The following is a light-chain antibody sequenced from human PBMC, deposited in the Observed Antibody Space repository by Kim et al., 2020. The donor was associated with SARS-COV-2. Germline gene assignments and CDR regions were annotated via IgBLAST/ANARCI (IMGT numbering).Light chain of an antibody. CDR3: QHYIRFPYT. Sequence: SAAVGDRVTITGRASESIGNWLAWYQQKPGKAPKLLIYLASTLESGVPSRFRGSGSGTKFTLTITSLQPDDIATYYCQHYIRFPYTFGQGTKLEI. CDR2: LAS. V-gene: IGKV1-5*03. J-gene: IGKJ2*01. CDR1: ESIGNW.